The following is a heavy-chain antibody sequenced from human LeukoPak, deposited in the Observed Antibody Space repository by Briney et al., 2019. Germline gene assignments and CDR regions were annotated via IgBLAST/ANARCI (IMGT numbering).Heavy chain of an antibody. CDR1: GFIYSSYA. CDR2: ISGSGDT. J-gene: IGHJ4*02. D-gene: IGHD5-18*01. V-gene: IGHV3-23*01. CDR3: AKEGGYNYGYVDS. Sequence: GGPLRLSCVVCGFIYSSYAVRWVREAPGKGLEGVSTISGSGDTCCVDSVKGRFTISRDNSKNTLYLQMNSLRAEDRAVYYCAKEGGYNYGYVDSWGQGALVTVSS.